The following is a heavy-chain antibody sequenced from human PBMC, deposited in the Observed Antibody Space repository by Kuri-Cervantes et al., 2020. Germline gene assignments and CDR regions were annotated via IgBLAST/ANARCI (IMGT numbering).Heavy chain of an antibody. CDR2: IFHSGST. CDR3: AREGKDYYDSSGYFNWFDP. CDR1: GGSISSGGYS. V-gene: IGHV4-30-2*01. Sequence: SCAVSGGSISSGGYSWSWIRQPPGKGLEWIGYIFHSGSTNYNPSLKSRVTISVDKSKNQFSLKLSSVTAADTAVYYCAREGKDYYDSSGYFNWFDPWGQGTLVTVSS. J-gene: IGHJ5*02. D-gene: IGHD3-22*01.